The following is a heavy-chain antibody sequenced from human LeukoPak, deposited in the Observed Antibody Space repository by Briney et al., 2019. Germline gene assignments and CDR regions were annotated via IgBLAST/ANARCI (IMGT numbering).Heavy chain of an antibody. CDR3: ARDLAVLYDSSGYSFDP. D-gene: IGHD3-22*01. Sequence: GGSLRLSCAASGFTFSSYAMHWVRQAPGKGLEWVAVISYDGSNKYYADSVKGRFTISRDNSKNTLYLQMNSLGAEDTAVYYCARDLAVLYDSSGYSFDPWGQGTLVTVSS. J-gene: IGHJ5*02. CDR2: ISYDGSNK. CDR1: GFTFSSYA. V-gene: IGHV3-30-3*01.